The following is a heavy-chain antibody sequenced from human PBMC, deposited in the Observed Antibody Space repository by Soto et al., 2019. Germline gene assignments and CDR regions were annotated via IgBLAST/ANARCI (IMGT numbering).Heavy chain of an antibody. D-gene: IGHD3-16*01. Sequence: EEQLVESGGGLIQPGGSLRLSCEASGFTFSSNDMNWVRQAPGKGLEWVSLIWTSGSTAYADSVKGRFTISRDNSKSALYLHMSSLRAEDTAVYYCATRPLLRGAPWGQGTMVTVSS. CDR3: ATRPLLRGAP. CDR1: GFTFSSND. V-gene: IGHV3-53*01. J-gene: IGHJ3*01. CDR2: IWTSGST.